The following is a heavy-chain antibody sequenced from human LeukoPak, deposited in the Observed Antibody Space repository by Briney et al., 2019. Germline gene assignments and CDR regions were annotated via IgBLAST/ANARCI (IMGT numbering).Heavy chain of an antibody. J-gene: IGHJ3*02. CDR1: GFTFSNYA. Sequence: GESLKISCAASGFTFSNYAMGWVRQAPGEGLEWVSALSGDGSSRYYADSVRGRFTISRDNSKNTLFLQMNDLRAEDTAVYYCAKVSGPSGFDAFDIWGQGTTVTVSS. CDR2: LSGDGSSR. D-gene: IGHD3-22*01. CDR3: AKVSGPSGFDAFDI. V-gene: IGHV3-23*01.